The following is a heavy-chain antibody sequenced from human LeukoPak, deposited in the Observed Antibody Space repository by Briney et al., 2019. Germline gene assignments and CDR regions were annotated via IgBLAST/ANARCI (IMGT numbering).Heavy chain of an antibody. CDR1: SASISSYY. CDR2: IQNTGGT. V-gene: IGHV4-59*01. D-gene: IGHD6-19*01. CDR3: VKHGSGWSFDY. J-gene: IGHJ4*02. Sequence: SETLSLTCTVSSASISSYYWGWIRQSPGKGLEWIGYIQNTGGTNYNPSLKSRVSISKDTSKNQFSLQVRSVTAADTAVYYCVKHGSGWSFDYWGRGTLVTVSS.